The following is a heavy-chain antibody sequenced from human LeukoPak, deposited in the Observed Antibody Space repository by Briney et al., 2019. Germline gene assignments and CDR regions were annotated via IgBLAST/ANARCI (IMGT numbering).Heavy chain of an antibody. CDR3: ARGGPVPLVIPA. D-gene: IGHD3-9*01. V-gene: IGHV3-66*02. CDR2: IYSGGST. J-gene: IGHJ5*02. CDR1: GFTVSSNY. Sequence: GGSLRLSCAASGFTVSSNYMSWVRQAPGTGLEWVSVIYSGGSTYYADSVKGRFTISRDNSKNTLYLQMNSLRAEDTAVYYCARGGPVPLVIPAWRQRTLVTVSS.